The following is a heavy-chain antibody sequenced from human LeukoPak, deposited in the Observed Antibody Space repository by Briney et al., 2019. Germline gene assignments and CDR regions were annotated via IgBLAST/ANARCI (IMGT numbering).Heavy chain of an antibody. CDR1: DGSIRSGGYY. D-gene: IGHD4-17*01. V-gene: IGHV4-39*07. CDR2: IYYSGST. CDR3: ARGGDYGDYVFHY. Sequence: PSETLSLTCTVSDGSIRSGGYYWGWIRQPPGKGLEWIATIYYSGSTYSNPSLKSRVTISVDTSKNQFSLKLYSVTAADTAVYYCARGGDYGDYVFHYWGQGTLVTVSS. J-gene: IGHJ4*02.